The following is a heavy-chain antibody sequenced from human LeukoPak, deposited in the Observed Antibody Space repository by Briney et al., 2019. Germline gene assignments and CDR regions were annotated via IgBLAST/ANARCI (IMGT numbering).Heavy chain of an antibody. Sequence: PSQTLSLTCTVSGGSISSGSYYWSWIRQPAGKGLEWIGRISTSGTTNYDPSLKSRVTISVDTSKNHFSLKLSSVTAADTAVYYCARGGTMVRGVAFDYWGQGTLVTVSS. CDR3: ARGGTMVRGVAFDY. V-gene: IGHV4-61*02. CDR1: GGSISSGSYY. CDR2: ISTSGTT. D-gene: IGHD3-10*01. J-gene: IGHJ4*02.